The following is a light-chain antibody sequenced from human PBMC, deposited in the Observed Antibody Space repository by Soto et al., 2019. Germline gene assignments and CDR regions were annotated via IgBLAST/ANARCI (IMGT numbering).Light chain of an antibody. J-gene: IGLJ2*01. CDR3: ATWDDSLSALV. Sequence: QSALTQPPSASGTPGQRVIISCSGGSSNIGRNSVNWYQQLPGTAPKLLIYTNNQRPSGVPDRFSGSQSGTSASLAISGLQSEDEADYYCATWDDSLSALVFGGGTKLTVL. CDR2: TNN. V-gene: IGLV1-44*01. CDR1: SSNIGRNS.